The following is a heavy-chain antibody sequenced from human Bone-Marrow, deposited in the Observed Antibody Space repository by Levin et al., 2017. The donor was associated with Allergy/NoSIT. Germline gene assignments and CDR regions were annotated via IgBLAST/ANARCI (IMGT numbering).Heavy chain of an antibody. CDR3: ARPFYYGSGTHPAGY. Sequence: GESLKISCKGSGYSFTSYWIGWVRQMPGKGLEWMGIIYPGNSDTTYSPSFRGQVTISADKSISTAYLQWRSLKASESAMYYCARPFYYGSGTHPAGYWGQGTLVTVSS. V-gene: IGHV5-51*01. J-gene: IGHJ4*02. CDR2: IYPGNSDT. D-gene: IGHD3-10*01. CDR1: GYSFTSYW.